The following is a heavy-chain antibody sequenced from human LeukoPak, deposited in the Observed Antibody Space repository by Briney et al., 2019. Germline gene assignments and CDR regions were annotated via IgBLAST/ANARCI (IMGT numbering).Heavy chain of an antibody. D-gene: IGHD4-23*01. J-gene: IGHJ5*02. CDR3: AGIFGGPVSRRFDP. CDR1: GGSISSYY. V-gene: IGHV4-59*08. Sequence: SETLSLTCTVSGGSISSYYWSWIRQPPGKGLEWIGYIYYSGSTNYNPSLKSRVTISVDTSKNQFSLKLSSLTAADTAVYYCAGIFGGPVSRRFDPWGQGTLVTVSS. CDR2: IYYSGST.